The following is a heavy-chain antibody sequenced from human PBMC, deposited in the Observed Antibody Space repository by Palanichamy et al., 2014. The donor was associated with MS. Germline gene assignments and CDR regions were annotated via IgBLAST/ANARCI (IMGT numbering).Heavy chain of an antibody. CDR2: ISSSSSYI. J-gene: IGHJ4*02. CDR3: ARYSGSYYFDY. D-gene: IGHD1-26*01. CDR1: IHFSSYS. V-gene: IGHV3-21*01. Sequence: EVQLVESGGGLVKPGGYPETLLCSLWIHFSSYSMNWVRQAPGKGLEWVSSISSSSSYIYYADSVKGRFTISRDNAKNSLYLQMNSLRAEDTAVYYCARYSGSYYFDYWGQGTLVTVSS.